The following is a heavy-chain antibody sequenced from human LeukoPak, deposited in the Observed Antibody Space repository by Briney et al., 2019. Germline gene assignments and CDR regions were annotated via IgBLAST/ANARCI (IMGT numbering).Heavy chain of an antibody. J-gene: IGHJ4*02. CDR1: GFTFSSYG. Sequence: GGSLRLSCAASGFTFSSYGMHWVRQAPGKGLEWVTVIWYDGSNKYYADSVKGRFTISRDNSKNSLYLQMNSLRAEDTAVYYCAKDPSGRWSGSYVDYWGQGTLVTVSS. CDR2: IWYDGSNK. V-gene: IGHV3-33*06. D-gene: IGHD1-26*01. CDR3: AKDPSGRWSGSYVDY.